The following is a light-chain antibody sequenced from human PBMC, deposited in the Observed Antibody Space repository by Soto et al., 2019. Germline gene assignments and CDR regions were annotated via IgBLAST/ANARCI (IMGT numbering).Light chain of an antibody. V-gene: IGLV8-61*01. CDR3: VLYIGSGIWV. CDR1: SGSVSTSYY. J-gene: IGLJ3*02. Sequence: QTVVTQEPSFSVSPGGTVTLTCGLSSGSVSTSYYPSWYQQTPGQAPRTLIYSTNTRSSGVPDRFSGSILGNKAALTITGAQADDESDYYCVLYIGSGIWVFGGGTKVTLL. CDR2: STN.